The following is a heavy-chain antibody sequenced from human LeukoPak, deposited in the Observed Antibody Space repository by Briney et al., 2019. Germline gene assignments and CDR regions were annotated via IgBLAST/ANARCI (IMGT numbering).Heavy chain of an antibody. CDR3: ARAMVRGVIMGSLDY. V-gene: IGHV4-61*10. J-gene: IGHJ4*02. CDR1: GGSISSGSYY. Sequence: SETLSLTCTVSGGSISSGSYYWSWIRQPAGKGLEWIGYIYYSGSTNYNPSLKSRVTISVDTSKNQFSLKLSSVTAADTAVYYCARAMVRGVIMGSLDYWGQGTLVTVSS. D-gene: IGHD3-10*01. CDR2: IYYSGST.